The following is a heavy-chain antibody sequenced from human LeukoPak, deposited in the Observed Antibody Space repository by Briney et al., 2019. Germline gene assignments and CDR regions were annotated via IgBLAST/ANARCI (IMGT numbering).Heavy chain of an antibody. Sequence: ASVKVSCKASGYTFTSYGISWVRQAPGQGLEWMGWISAYNGNTNYAQKLQGRVTMTTDTSTSTAYMELRSLRSDDTAVYYCAGSGDSSGYPSRWYLDLWGRGTLVTVSS. V-gene: IGHV1-18*01. CDR3: AGSGDSSGYPSRWYLDL. J-gene: IGHJ2*01. D-gene: IGHD3-22*01. CDR2: ISAYNGNT. CDR1: GYTFTSYG.